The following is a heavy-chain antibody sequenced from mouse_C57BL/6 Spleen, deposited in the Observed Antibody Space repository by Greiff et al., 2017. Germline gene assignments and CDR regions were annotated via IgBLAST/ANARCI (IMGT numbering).Heavy chain of an antibody. CDR3: ARYLDYYGSSYVGYAMDY. Sequence: EVMLVESGGGLVQPGGSLSLSCAASGFTFTDYYMSWVRQPPGKALEWLGFIRNKANGYTTEYSASVKGRFTISRDNSQSILYLQMNALRAEDSATYYCARYLDYYGSSYVGYAMDYWGQGTSVTVSS. CDR1: GFTFTDYY. D-gene: IGHD1-1*01. V-gene: IGHV7-3*01. J-gene: IGHJ4*01. CDR2: IRNKANGYTT.